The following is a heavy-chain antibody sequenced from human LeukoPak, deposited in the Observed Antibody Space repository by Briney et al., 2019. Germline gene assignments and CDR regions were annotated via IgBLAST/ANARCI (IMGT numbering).Heavy chain of an antibody. CDR2: ISGSGGTT. J-gene: IGHJ4*02. CDR3: AKDRTGVTRGVDY. CDR1: GFAFSTYA. V-gene: IGHV3-23*01. D-gene: IGHD4-23*01. Sequence: GGSLRLSCAAPGFAFSTYAISWVRQAPGKGLEWVSAISGSGGTTYYADSVKGRFTISRDNSKNTLYLQMNSLRAEDTAVYYCAKDRTGVTRGVDYWGQGTLVTVSS.